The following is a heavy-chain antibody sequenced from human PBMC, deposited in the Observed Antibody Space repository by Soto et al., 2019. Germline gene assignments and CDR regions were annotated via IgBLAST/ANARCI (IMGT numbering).Heavy chain of an antibody. CDR1: GFTFSNYG. CDR2: SISGGNT. Sequence: EVQLLESGGGLVQPGGSLRLSCAASGFTFSNYGMSWVRQAPGKGLEWVSSISGGNTFYAGSVKGRFTISRDNSKNTRYLQMNSLTAEDTAVYYCAKAPSSDCNSGACSLRSWGQGTLVTVPS. CDR3: AKAPSSDCNSGACSLRS. V-gene: IGHV3-23*01. J-gene: IGHJ5*02. D-gene: IGHD2-21*01.